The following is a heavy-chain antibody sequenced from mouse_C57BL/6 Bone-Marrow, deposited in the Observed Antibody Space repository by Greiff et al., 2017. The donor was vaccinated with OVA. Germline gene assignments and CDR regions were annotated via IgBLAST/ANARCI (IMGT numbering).Heavy chain of an antibody. J-gene: IGHJ3*01. CDR2: IDPSDSYT. CDR1: GYTFTSYW. CDR3: ARWLLLAY. V-gene: IGHV1-50*01. Sequence: QVQLQQPGAELVKPGASVKLSCKASGYTFTSYWMQWVKQRPGQGLEWIGEIDPSDSYTNYNQKFKGKATLTVDKSSSTAYMQLSSLTSEDSAVYFCARWLLLAYWGQGTLVTVSA. D-gene: IGHD2-3*01.